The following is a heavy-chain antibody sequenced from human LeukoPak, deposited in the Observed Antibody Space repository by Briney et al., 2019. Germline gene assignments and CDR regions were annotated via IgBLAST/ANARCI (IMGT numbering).Heavy chain of an antibody. CDR3: ARLFGYSYGSFDS. Sequence: SETLSLTCTLSGGSISSNSHYWGWVRQPPGMGLEWIGSIYYSGSTYYNPSLKSRVTISVDTSKNQFSVKLSAVTAADTAVYYCARLFGYSYGSFDSWGQGTLVTVSS. D-gene: IGHD5-18*01. V-gene: IGHV4-39*01. CDR2: IYYSGST. CDR1: GGSISSNSHY. J-gene: IGHJ4*02.